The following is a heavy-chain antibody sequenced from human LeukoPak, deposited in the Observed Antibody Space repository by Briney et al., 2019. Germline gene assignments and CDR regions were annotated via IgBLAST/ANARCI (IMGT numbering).Heavy chain of an antibody. V-gene: IGHV1-69*13. J-gene: IGHJ6*03. Sequence: SVKVSCKASGGTFSSYAISWVRQAPGQGLEWMGGIIPIFGTASYAQKFQGRVTITADESTSTAYMELSSLRSEDTAVYYCARGGGFLEWLHRVDYYYMDVWGKGTTVTVSS. D-gene: IGHD3-3*01. CDR1: GGTFSSYA. CDR2: IIPIFGTA. CDR3: ARGGGFLEWLHRVDYYYMDV.